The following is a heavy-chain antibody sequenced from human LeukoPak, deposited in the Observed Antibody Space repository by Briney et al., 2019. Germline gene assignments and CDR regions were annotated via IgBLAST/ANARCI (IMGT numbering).Heavy chain of an antibody. V-gene: IGHV3-30*18. J-gene: IGHJ4*02. CDR2: ISYDGSNK. CDR3: AKDGDCSGGSCYPTFDY. D-gene: IGHD2-15*01. Sequence: PGGSLRLSCAASGFSFSSYGMHWVRQAPGKGLEWVAVISYDGSNKYYAGSVKGRFTISRDNSKNTLYLQMNSLRAEDTAVYYCAKDGDCSGGSCYPTFDYWGQGTLVTVSS. CDR1: GFSFSSYG.